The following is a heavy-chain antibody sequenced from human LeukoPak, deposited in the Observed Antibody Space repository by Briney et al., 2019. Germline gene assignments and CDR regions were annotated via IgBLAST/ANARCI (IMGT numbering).Heavy chain of an antibody. D-gene: IGHD5-12*01. V-gene: IGHV4-34*01. CDR2: INHSGST. CDR3: ARGLNQYRSLGY. Sequence: ASETLSLTCAVSGGSISSGGYYWSWIRQPPGKGLEWIGEINHSGSTNYNPSLKSRVTISVDTSKNQFSLKLSSVTAADTAVYYCARGLNQYRSLGYWGQGTLVTVSS. J-gene: IGHJ4*02. CDR1: GGSISSGGYY.